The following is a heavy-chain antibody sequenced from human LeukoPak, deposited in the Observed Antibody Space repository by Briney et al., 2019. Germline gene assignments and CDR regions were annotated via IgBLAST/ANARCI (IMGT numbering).Heavy chain of an antibody. Sequence: PSETLSLTCTVSGGSISSSSYYWGWIRQPPGKGLEWIGSIYYSGSTYYNPSLKSRVTISVDTSKNQFSLKLSSVTAADTAVYYCATLRYFDWLLWQSGFDYWGQGTLVTVSS. V-gene: IGHV4-39*01. CDR2: IYYSGST. J-gene: IGHJ4*02. CDR1: GGSISSSSYY. D-gene: IGHD3-9*01. CDR3: ATLRYFDWLLWQSGFDY.